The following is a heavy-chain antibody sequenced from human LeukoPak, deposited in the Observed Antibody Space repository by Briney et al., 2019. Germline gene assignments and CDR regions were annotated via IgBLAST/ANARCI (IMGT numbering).Heavy chain of an antibody. J-gene: IGHJ4*02. D-gene: IGHD3-10*01. V-gene: IGHV4-59*01. CDR1: GGSFSSYY. Sequence: SETLSLTCAVYGGSFSSYYWSWIRQPPGKGLEWIGYIYYSGSTNYNPSLKSRVTISVDTSKNQFSLKLSSVTAADTAVYYCARARWFGEFQIDYWGQGTLVTVSS. CDR2: IYYSGST. CDR3: ARARWFGEFQIDY.